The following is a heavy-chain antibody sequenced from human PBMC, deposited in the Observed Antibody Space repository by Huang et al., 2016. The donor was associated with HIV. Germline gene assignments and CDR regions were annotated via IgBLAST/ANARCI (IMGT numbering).Heavy chain of an antibody. D-gene: IGHD3-3*01. CDR1: GASFTGNY. Sequence: QVHLQQWGAGLLKPSETLTLTCAVSGASFTGNYWTWIRQTPGKGLEWIGESNDSGATIYKPSLESRVTISIDRSKKEFSLRLSSMTAADTAVYYCARQWVLLDYLMGMDVWGQGTTVIVSS. CDR3: ARQWVLLDYLMGMDV. CDR2: SNDSGAT. J-gene: IGHJ6*02. V-gene: IGHV4-34*01.